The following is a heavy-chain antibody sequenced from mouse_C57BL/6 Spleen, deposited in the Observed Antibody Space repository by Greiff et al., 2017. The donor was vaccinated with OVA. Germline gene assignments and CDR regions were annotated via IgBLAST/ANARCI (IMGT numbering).Heavy chain of an antibody. V-gene: IGHV1-82*01. D-gene: IGHD2-5*01. CDR1: GYAFSSSW. J-gene: IGHJ4*01. CDR3: ARHYSNYGDAMDY. Sequence: QVQLQQSGPELVKPGASVKISCKASGYAFSSSWMNWVKQRPGKGLEWIGRIYPGDGDTNYNGKVKGKATLTADKSSSPAYLQLSSLTSEDSAVDFCARHYSNYGDAMDYWVKEPQSPSPQ. CDR2: IYPGDGDT.